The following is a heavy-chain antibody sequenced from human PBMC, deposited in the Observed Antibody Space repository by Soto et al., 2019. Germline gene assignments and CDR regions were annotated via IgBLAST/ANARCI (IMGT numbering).Heavy chain of an antibody. V-gene: IGHV1-69*01. CDR3: ADRRDGYNVGAFDI. J-gene: IGHJ3*02. D-gene: IGHD5-12*01. CDR2: IIPIFGTA. Sequence: QVQLVQSGAEVNKPGSSVKVSCKASGGTFSSYAISWVRQAPGQGLEWMGGIIPIFGTANYAQKFQGRVTITADESTSRAYMELSSLRSEDTAVYYCADRRDGYNVGAFDIWGQGTMVTVSS. CDR1: GGTFSSYA.